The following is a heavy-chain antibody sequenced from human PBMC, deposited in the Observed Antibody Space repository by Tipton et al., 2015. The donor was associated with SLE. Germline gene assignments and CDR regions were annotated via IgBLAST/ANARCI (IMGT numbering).Heavy chain of an antibody. V-gene: IGHV4-31*03. CDR2: IYYSGST. J-gene: IGHJ3*02. Sequence: TLSLTCTVSGGSISSGGYYWSWIRQHPGKGLEWIGYIYYSGSTYYNPSLKSRVTISVDTSKNQFSLKLSSVTAADTAVYYCARDVQADAFDIWGQGTMVTVSS. CDR1: GGSISSGGYY. CDR3: ARDVQADAFDI.